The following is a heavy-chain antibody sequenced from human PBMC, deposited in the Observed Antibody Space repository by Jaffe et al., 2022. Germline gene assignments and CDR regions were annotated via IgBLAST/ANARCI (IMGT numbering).Heavy chain of an antibody. D-gene: IGHD3-16*02. Sequence: QVQLVESGGGVVQPGGSLRLSCAASGFTFSSYGMHWVRQAPGKGLEWVAFIRYDGSNKYYADSVKGRFTISRDNSKNTLYLQMNSLRAEDTAVYYCYIHLGELSLGGYDAFDIWGQGTMVTVSS. CDR1: GFTFSSYG. J-gene: IGHJ3*02. CDR2: IRYDGSNK. CDR3: YIHLGELSLGGYDAFDI. V-gene: IGHV3-30*02.